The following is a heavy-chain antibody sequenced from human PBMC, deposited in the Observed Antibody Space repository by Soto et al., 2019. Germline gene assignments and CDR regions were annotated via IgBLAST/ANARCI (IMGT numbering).Heavy chain of an antibody. CDR1: GFTFSSYS. CDR3: AREGYCSSTSCYPYYYYGMDV. CDR2: ISSSSSYI. V-gene: IGHV3-21*01. J-gene: IGHJ6*02. Sequence: EVQLVESGGGLVKPGGSLRLSCAASGFTFSSYSMNWVRQAPGKGLEWVSSISSSSSYIYYADSVKGRFTISRDNAKNSLYLQMNRLRADDMAVYYCAREGYCSSTSCYPYYYYGMDVWGQGTTVTVSS. D-gene: IGHD2-2*01.